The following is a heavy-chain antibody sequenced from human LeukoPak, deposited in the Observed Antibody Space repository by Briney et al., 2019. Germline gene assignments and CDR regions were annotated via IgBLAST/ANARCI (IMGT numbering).Heavy chain of an antibody. V-gene: IGHV4-59*01. CDR2: IYYSGST. CDR3: ARDSSGYFHMDV. Sequence: NPSETLSLTCTVSGVSISSYYWSWIRQPPGKGLEWIGYIYYSGSTNYNPSLKSRVTISVDTSKNQFSLKLSSVTAADTAVYYCARDSSGYFHMDVWGKGTTVTVSS. D-gene: IGHD3-22*01. CDR1: GVSISSYY. J-gene: IGHJ6*03.